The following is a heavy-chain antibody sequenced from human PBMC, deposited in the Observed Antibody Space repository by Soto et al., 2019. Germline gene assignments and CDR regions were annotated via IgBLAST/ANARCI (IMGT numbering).Heavy chain of an antibody. CDR1: VFTFSRYW. V-gene: IGHV3-7*03. Sequence: PGGSLCLSWAASVFTFSRYWVSWVRQGPGKGLEWVAKKKQDGPDKFYVNSVEGRFTISRDRTKNSLYLQMNSLRAANTAVYYCARDGTDDDFDISGQGTMVTVSS. CDR2: KKQDGPDK. J-gene: IGHJ3*02. CDR3: ARDGTDDDFDI.